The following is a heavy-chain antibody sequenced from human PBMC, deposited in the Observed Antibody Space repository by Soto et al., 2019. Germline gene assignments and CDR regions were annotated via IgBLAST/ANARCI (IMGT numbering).Heavy chain of an antibody. CDR2: IFYSGST. CDR3: ARHLTYCTAGSCYSDFPYYGMDV. V-gene: IGHV4-39*01. D-gene: IGHD2-15*01. Sequence: SETLSLTCTVSGGSVSSSSYYWGWIRQPPGKGLEWIGSIFYSGSTYYNPSLKSRVTISVDTSKNQFSLKLSSVTAADTAVYYCARHLTYCTAGSCYSDFPYYGMDVWGQGTTVTVSS. CDR1: GGSVSSSSYY. J-gene: IGHJ6*02.